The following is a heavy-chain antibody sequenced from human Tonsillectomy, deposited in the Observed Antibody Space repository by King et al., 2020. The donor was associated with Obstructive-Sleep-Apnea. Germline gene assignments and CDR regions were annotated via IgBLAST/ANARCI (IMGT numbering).Heavy chain of an antibody. Sequence: MQLQESGPGLVKPSQTLSLTCTVSGGAISSGGYYWNWIRQLPGEGLGWIGYIYYSGSTYSNPSLKSRVTISVDTSKNQFSLKLSSVTAADTAVYYCARAGGIVSKVDYWGQGTPVTVSS. J-gene: IGHJ4*02. CDR3: ARAGGIVSKVDY. D-gene: IGHD1-26*01. CDR1: GGAISSGGYY. CDR2: IYYSGST. V-gene: IGHV4-31*03.